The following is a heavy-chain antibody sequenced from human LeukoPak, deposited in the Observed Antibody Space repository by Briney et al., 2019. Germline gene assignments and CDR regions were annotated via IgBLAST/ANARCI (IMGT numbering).Heavy chain of an antibody. Sequence: SETLSLTCTVSGASVSSGGYYWSWIRQPPGKGLEWIGYIYYSGSTNYNPSLKNRVTISVDTSKNQFSLKVSSVTAADTAVYYCARRGGSGRSFDYWGQGTLVTVSS. CDR1: GASVSSGGYY. CDR2: IYYSGST. J-gene: IGHJ4*02. V-gene: IGHV4-61*08. D-gene: IGHD3-10*01. CDR3: ARRGGSGRSFDY.